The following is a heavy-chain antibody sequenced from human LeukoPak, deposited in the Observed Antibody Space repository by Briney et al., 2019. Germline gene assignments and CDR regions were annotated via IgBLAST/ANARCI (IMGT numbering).Heavy chain of an antibody. CDR3: ARARIVVVVAATRNYYYYYMDV. D-gene: IGHD2-15*01. V-gene: IGHV4-59*01. CDR2: IYYSGST. CDR1: GGSISSYY. J-gene: IGHJ6*03. Sequence: SETLSLTCTVSGGSISSYYWSWIRQPPGKGLEWIGYIYYSGSTNYNPSLKSRVTISVDTSKNQLSLKLSSVTAADTAVYYCARARIVVVVAATRNYYYYYMDVWGKGTTVTVSS.